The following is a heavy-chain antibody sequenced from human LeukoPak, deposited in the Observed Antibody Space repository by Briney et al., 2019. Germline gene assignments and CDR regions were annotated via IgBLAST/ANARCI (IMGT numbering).Heavy chain of an antibody. D-gene: IGHD2-2*02. CDR1: GDTFKKYS. Sequence: GASVKVSCKASGDTFKKYSISWVRQAPGQGLEWMGRIIPMFSTANYAQKFQGRVTITTDESTSTNYMQLSGLGSEDTAVYYCARRRYCSSTSCYSDYYMDVWGKGTTVTVSS. J-gene: IGHJ6*03. CDR2: IIPMFSTA. CDR3: ARRRYCSSTSCYSDYYMDV. V-gene: IGHV1-69*05.